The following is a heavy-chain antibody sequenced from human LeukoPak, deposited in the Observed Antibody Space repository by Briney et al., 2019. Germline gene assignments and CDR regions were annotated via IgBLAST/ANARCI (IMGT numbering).Heavy chain of an antibody. Sequence: SETLSLTCTVSGGSISSYYWSWIRQPPGKGLEWIGYMYYSGSTNYNPSLKSRVTISVDTSKNQFSLKLSSVTAADTAVYYCARGKGYDYVWGSYRYFYFDYWGQGTLVTVSS. J-gene: IGHJ4*02. CDR2: MYYSGST. CDR1: GGSISSYY. D-gene: IGHD3-16*02. CDR3: ARGKGYDYVWGSYRYFYFDY. V-gene: IGHV4-59*01.